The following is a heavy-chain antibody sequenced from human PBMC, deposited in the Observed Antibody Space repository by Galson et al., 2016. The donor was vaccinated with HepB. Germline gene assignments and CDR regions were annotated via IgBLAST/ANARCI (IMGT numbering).Heavy chain of an antibody. D-gene: IGHD1-26*01. Sequence: SLRLSCAASGFSLSTYGVHWVRQAPGKGLEWVAVISYDGSNKYQADSVKGRFTISRDNSKNTVYLQMNSLRAEDTAVYYCARASTEHYSGMDVWGQGTTVIVSS. V-gene: IGHV3-30*03. J-gene: IGHJ6*02. CDR1: GFSLSTYG. CDR2: ISYDGSNK. CDR3: ARASTEHYSGMDV.